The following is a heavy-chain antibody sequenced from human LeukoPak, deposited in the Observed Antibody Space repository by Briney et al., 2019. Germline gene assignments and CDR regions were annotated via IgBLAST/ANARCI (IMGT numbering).Heavy chain of an antibody. V-gene: IGHV3-30*04. CDR3: AKAFGTNGYFQLPIDF. D-gene: IGHD2-8*01. J-gene: IGHJ4*02. CDR1: GFTFSSYA. Sequence: PGGSLRLSCAASGFTFSSYAMHWVRQAPGKGLEWVAVISYDGSYKFYADSVKGRFTISRDNSRNTLYLQLNDLRAEDTAIYYCAKAFGTNGYFQLPIDFWGQGTLVTVSS. CDR2: ISYDGSYK.